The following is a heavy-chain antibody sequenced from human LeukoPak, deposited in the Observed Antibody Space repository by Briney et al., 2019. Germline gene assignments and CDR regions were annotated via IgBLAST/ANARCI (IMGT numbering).Heavy chain of an antibody. CDR3: AKYQYSSSWYASFLGY. Sequence: GGSLRLSCAASGFTFSSYGMSWVRQAPGKGLEWVSAISGSGGSTYYADSVKGRFTISRDNSKNTLYLQMNSLRAEDTAVYYCAKYQYSSSWYASFLGYWGQGTLVTVSS. V-gene: IGHV3-23*01. CDR1: GFTFSSYG. J-gene: IGHJ4*02. CDR2: ISGSGGST. D-gene: IGHD6-13*01.